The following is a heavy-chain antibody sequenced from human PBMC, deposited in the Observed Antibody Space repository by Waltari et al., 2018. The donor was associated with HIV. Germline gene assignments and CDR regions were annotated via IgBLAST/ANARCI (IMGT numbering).Heavy chain of an antibody. CDR3: AKDQARSGRHRTMDV. J-gene: IGHJ6*02. Sequence: QVRLVESGGGVVQPGRSLRLSCGGSGFRFSDFAMHWIRQAPGKGLGWLAVSFFEGSVRDYADSVKGRFIISRDRVRKTLYLQMHSLRPEDTGVYYCAKDQARSGRHRTMDVWGQGTTVTVSS. V-gene: IGHV3-30*18. CDR2: SFFEGSVR. CDR1: GFRFSDFA. D-gene: IGHD1-1*01.